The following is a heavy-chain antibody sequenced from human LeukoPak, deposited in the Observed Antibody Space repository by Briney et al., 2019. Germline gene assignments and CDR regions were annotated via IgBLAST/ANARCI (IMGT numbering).Heavy chain of an antibody. V-gene: IGHV3-7*03. CDR3: AKEGRSLQTY. Sequence: GGSLRLSCAASGFMFSSNWMSWVRLAPGKGLEWVANIKEDGTETYYVDSVKGRFTISRDNAKSSLYLQMNSLRVEDTAVYYCAKEGRSLQTYWGQGTPVTVSS. CDR1: GFMFSSNW. J-gene: IGHJ4*02. D-gene: IGHD5-24*01. CDR2: IKEDGTET.